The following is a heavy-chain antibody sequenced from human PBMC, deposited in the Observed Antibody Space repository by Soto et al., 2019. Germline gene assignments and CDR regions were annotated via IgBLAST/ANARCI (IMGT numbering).Heavy chain of an antibody. D-gene: IGHD6-19*01. CDR1: GFTFSSYA. CDR2: ISYDGSNK. Sequence: QVQLVESGGGVVQPGRSLRLSCAASGFTFSSYAMHWVRQAPGKGLEWVAVISYDGSNKYYADSVKGRFTISRDNSKNTLYLQMNSLRAEDTAVYYCARDRNSGWYSVSCFDYWGQGTLVTVSS. J-gene: IGHJ4*02. V-gene: IGHV3-30-3*01. CDR3: ARDRNSGWYSVSCFDY.